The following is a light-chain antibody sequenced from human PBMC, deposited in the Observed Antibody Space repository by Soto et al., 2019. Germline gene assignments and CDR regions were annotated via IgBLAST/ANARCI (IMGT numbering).Light chain of an antibody. Sequence: QSALTQPASVSGYPGQSITISCTGTSSDVGGSNYVSWYQQYPGKVPKLLINKVSNRPSGVSNRFSGSKSAYTASLTISGLQAEDEADYFCTSSTTDSLYVFGTETKVTVL. J-gene: IGLJ1*01. CDR1: SSDVGGSNY. CDR2: KVS. CDR3: TSSTTDSLYV. V-gene: IGLV2-14*01.